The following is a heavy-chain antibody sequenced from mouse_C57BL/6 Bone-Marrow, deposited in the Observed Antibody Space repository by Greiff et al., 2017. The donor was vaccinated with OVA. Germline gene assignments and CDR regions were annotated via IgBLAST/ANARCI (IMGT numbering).Heavy chain of an antibody. V-gene: IGHV1-59*01. Sequence: VQLQQPGAELVRPGTSVKLSCKASGYTFTSYWMHWVKQRPGQGLEWIGVIDPSDSYTNYNHKFKGKATLTVDTSSSTAYMQLSSLTSEDSAVYSCARICPFITTVVAPFDYWGQGTTLTVSS. CDR1: GYTFTSYW. J-gene: IGHJ2*01. D-gene: IGHD1-1*01. CDR3: ARICPFITTVVAPFDY. CDR2: IDPSDSYT.